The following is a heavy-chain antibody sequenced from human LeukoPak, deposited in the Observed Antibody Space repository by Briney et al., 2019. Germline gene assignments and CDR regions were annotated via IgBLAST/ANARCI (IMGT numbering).Heavy chain of an antibody. V-gene: IGHV3-48*01. CDR1: GFTFSSYS. CDR3: ARPPITIFGVVTPYFDY. D-gene: IGHD3-3*01. CDR2: ISSSSSTI. Sequence: PGGSQRLSCAASGFTFSSYSMNWVRQAPGKGLEWVSYISSSSSTIHYADSVKGRFTISRDNAKNSLYLQMNSLRAEDTAVYYCARPPITIFGVVTPYFDYWGQGTLVTVSS. J-gene: IGHJ4*02.